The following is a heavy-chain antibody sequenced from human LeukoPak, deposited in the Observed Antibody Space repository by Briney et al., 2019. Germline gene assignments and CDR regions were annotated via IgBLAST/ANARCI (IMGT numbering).Heavy chain of an antibody. CDR3: ARDGAIHPHYYYYMDV. CDR2: ISSSSSYI. D-gene: IGHD5-18*01. CDR1: GFTFSSYS. Sequence: PGGSLRLSCAASGFTFSSYSMNWVRQAPGKGLEWVSSISSSSSYIYYADSVKGRFTISRDNAKNSLYLQMNSLRAEDTAVYYCARDGAIHPHYYYYMDVWGKGTTVTVSS. J-gene: IGHJ6*03. V-gene: IGHV3-21*01.